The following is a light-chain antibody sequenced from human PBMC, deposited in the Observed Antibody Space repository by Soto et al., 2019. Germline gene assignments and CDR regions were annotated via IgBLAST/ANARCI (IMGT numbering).Light chain of an antibody. J-gene: IGKJ2*01. CDR2: HAS. V-gene: IGKV3-15*01. Sequence: EVVMTQSPAILSVSPGERATLSCRASQTVNSNLAWYQQKPGQAPRLLIFHASTRATGIPARFSGGGSGTEFTLTISNLQSEDFAVYYCQQYNNWRTFGQGTKVDIK. CDR3: QQYNNWRT. CDR1: QTVNSN.